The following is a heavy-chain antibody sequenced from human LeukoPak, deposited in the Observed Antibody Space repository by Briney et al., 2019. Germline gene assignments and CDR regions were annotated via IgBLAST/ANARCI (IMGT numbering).Heavy chain of an antibody. CDR3: AKGAVYYDSSGYYRIDY. Sequence: AGGSLRLSCGASGFTSSSYAMSWVRQAPGKGLEWVSAISGSGGSTYYADSVKGRFTISRDNSKNTLYLQVNSLRAEHTAVYYCAKGAVYYDSSGYYRIDYWGQGTLVTVSS. D-gene: IGHD3-22*01. CDR2: ISGSGGST. CDR1: GFTSSSYA. J-gene: IGHJ4*02. V-gene: IGHV3-23*01.